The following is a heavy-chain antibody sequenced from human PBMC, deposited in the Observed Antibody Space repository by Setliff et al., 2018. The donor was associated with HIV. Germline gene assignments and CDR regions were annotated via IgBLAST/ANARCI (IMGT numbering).Heavy chain of an antibody. Sequence: ASVTFSCKASGYTFTNYDINWVRQASGQGLEWMGWMNPNSDITVYAQKFQGRVTMTGNPSIDTVYLELSSLSSEDTAVYYCARTHPGSSYFDYWGQGTLVTVSS. D-gene: IGHD3-10*01. CDR2: MNPNSDIT. CDR1: GYTFTNYD. J-gene: IGHJ4*02. V-gene: IGHV1-8*02. CDR3: ARTHPGSSYFDY.